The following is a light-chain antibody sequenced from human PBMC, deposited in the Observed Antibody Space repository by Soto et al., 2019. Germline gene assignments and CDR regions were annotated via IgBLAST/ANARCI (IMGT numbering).Light chain of an antibody. CDR1: QSVSSSY. J-gene: IGKJ4*01. V-gene: IGKV3D-20*02. Sequence: EIVLTQSPGTLSLSPGERATLSCRASQSVSSSYLAWYQQKPGQAPKVLIYRASSRATGIPDRFSGSGSGTEFTLTISSLEPEDFAVYYCQQRSNWLTFGGGTKVDIK. CDR3: QQRSNWLT. CDR2: RAS.